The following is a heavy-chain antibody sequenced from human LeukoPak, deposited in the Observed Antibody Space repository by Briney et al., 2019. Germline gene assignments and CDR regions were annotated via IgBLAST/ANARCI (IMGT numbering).Heavy chain of an antibody. V-gene: IGHV4-38-2*02. Sequence: SETLSLTCTVSGYSISSGYYWGWIRQPPGKGLEWIGRIYTSGSTNYNPSLKSRVTISVDTSKNQFSLKLSSVTAADTAVYYCARAPMPNYYYYYMDVWGKGTTVTVSS. D-gene: IGHD2-2*01. CDR1: GYSISSGYY. CDR2: IYTSGST. CDR3: ARAPMPNYYYYYMDV. J-gene: IGHJ6*03.